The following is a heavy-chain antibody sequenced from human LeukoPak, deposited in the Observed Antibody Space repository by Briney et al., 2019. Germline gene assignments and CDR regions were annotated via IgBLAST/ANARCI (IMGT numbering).Heavy chain of an antibody. D-gene: IGHD3-22*01. Sequence: SETLSLPCTVSCGSISSGGYYWSWIRQPPGKGLEWNGEINHSGSTNYDPSLKSRVTISVDTSKNQFSLKLSSVTAADTAVYYCARGSSGYYYLYYYYGMDVWGQGTTVTVSS. V-gene: IGHV4-39*07. CDR2: INHSGST. CDR1: CGSISSGGYY. J-gene: IGHJ6*02. CDR3: ARGSSGYYYLYYYYGMDV.